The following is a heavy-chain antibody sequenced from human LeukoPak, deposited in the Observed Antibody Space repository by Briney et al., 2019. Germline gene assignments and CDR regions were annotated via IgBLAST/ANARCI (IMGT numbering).Heavy chain of an antibody. CDR2: IYTSGST. CDR3: ARDNNYYGSGSFDY. J-gene: IGHJ4*02. D-gene: IGHD3-10*01. CDR1: GGSISSYY. V-gene: IGHV4-4*07. Sequence: SETLSLTCTVSGGSISSYYWSWIRQPAGKGLEWIGRIYTSGSTNYNPSLKSRDTMSVDTSKNQFSLKLSSVTAADTAVYYCARDNNYYGSGSFDYWGQGTLVTVSS.